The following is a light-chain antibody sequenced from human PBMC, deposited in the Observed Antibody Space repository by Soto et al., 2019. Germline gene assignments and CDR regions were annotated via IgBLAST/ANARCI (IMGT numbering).Light chain of an antibody. CDR1: QSVLSSSNNKNY. V-gene: IGKV4-1*01. J-gene: IGKJ2*01. CDR2: WAS. CDR3: QQYYNAPYT. Sequence: DFVMTQSPDSLAVALGERATINCKSSQSVLSSSNNKNYLAWYQQKPGQPPRLLIYWASTRESGVPDRFSVTGSQTDFTLTISSLQAAEVAGYYCQQYYNAPYTYGQGAKLESK.